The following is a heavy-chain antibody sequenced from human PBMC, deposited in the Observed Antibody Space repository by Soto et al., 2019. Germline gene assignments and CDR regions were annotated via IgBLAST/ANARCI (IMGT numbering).Heavy chain of an antibody. J-gene: IGHJ2*01. CDR1: GFSVSDNY. Sequence: EVRLVESGGGLIQPGGSLTVSCAASGFSVSDNYMSWVRQPPGKGLEWVSVIYRGGTIFYADSVKGRFIISRDSSKNTMYLQMNTLRGEDTATYYCARVSCSGGGCYPAWYFDLWGRGTLVTVSS. CDR2: IYRGGTI. D-gene: IGHD2-15*01. CDR3: ARVSCSGGGCYPAWYFDL. V-gene: IGHV3-53*01.